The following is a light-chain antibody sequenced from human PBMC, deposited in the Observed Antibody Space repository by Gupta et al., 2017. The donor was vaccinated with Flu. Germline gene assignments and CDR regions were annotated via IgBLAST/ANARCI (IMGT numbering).Light chain of an antibody. CDR1: QSVGTNY. CDR2: GAY. J-gene: IGKJ3*01. Sequence: DIVLTQSPGTLSLSPGERATLSCRASQSVGTNYVAWYQKKSGQAPRLLIYGAYRRATGIPDRFSGSGSGTEFTLTISRLEPEDFAVYYCQQYSSSPSFGPGTKVDIK. CDR3: QQYSSSPS. V-gene: IGKV3-20*01.